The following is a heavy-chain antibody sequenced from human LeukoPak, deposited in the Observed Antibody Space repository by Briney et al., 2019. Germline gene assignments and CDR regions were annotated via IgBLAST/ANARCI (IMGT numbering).Heavy chain of an antibody. J-gene: IGHJ4*02. CDR1: GYTFTSYG. CDR2: ISAYNCNT. V-gene: IGHV1-18*01. D-gene: IGHD6-13*01. CDR3: ARDRSIAAAGIDFDY. Sequence: ASVKVSCKTSGYTFTSYGISGVRQSPRQGLEWMGWISAYNCNTNYAQRLQGRVTMTTDTSTTTAYMEPRRLRSDHTAVYYCARDRSIAAAGIDFDYWGQGTLVPVSS.